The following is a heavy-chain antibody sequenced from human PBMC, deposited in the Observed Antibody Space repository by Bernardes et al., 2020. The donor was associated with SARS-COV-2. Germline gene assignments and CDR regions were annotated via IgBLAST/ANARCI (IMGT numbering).Heavy chain of an antibody. J-gene: IGHJ6*02. V-gene: IGHV1-18*01. Sequence: ASVKVSCKASGYTFTSYGISWVRQAPGQGLEWMGWISAYNGNTNYAQKLQGRVTMTTDTSISTAYMELSRLRSDDTAVYYCARRPGIAVAGTLDGMDVWGQGTTVTVSS. CDR1: GYTFTSYG. CDR3: ARRPGIAVAGTLDGMDV. CDR2: ISAYNGNT. D-gene: IGHD6-19*01.